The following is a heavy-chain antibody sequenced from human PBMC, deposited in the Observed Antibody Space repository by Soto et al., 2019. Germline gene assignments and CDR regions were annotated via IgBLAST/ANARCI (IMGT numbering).Heavy chain of an antibody. D-gene: IGHD3-22*01. V-gene: IGHV5-51*01. J-gene: IGHJ4*02. CDR3: VRHLDSSGCYYPFGY. CDR1: GYSFISYW. CDR2: ISPGVSDT. Sequence: PGESLKISCKGSGYSFISYWIGWVRQMPGKGLEWMGIISPGVSDTRYSPSFQGQVTISADKSISTAYLQWSSLKASDTAMYYCVRHLDSSGCYYPFGYWGQGTLVTVSS.